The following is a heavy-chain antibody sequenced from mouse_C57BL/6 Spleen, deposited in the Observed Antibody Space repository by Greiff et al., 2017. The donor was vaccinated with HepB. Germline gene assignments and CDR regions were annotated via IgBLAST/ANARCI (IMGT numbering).Heavy chain of an antibody. V-gene: IGHV5-17*01. CDR1: GFTFSDYG. J-gene: IGHJ1*03. Sequence: EVQLQESGGGLVKPGGSLKLSCAASGFTFSDYGMHWVRQAPEKGLEWVAYISSGSSTIYYADTVKGRFTISRDNAKNTLFLQMTSLRSEDTAMYYCAYYYGSSSTWYFDVWGTGTTVTVSS. CDR3: AYYYGSSSTWYFDV. D-gene: IGHD1-1*01. CDR2: ISSGSSTI.